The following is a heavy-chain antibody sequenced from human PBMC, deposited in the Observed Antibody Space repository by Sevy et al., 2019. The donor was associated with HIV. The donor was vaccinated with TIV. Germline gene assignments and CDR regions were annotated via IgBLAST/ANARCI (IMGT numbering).Heavy chain of an antibody. V-gene: IGHV1-46*02. D-gene: IGHD6-19*01. CDR2: INPSGGST. CDR1: GYTFNNYY. CDR3: ARGGSSGWTYFDY. J-gene: IGHJ4*02. Sequence: ASVKVSCKASGYTFNNYYIHWVRQAPGQGLERMGVINPSGGSTSYPQKFQGRVTMTRDTSTGTVYMELSSRRYEDRAVYYCARGGSSGWTYFDYWSQGTLVTVSS.